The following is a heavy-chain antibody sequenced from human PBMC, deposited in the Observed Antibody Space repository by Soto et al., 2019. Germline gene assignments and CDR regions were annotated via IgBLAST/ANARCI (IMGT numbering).Heavy chain of an antibody. V-gene: IGHV3-23*01. CDR3: AKDGTTSGQHYYAMDV. CDR2: IGGAGDT. D-gene: IGHD1-1*01. J-gene: IGHJ6*02. CDR1: SATFGDYV. Sequence: GGFLGLRCGASSATFGDYVMNWVRQGPGKGLEWVSTIGGAGDTYYADSVKGRFTISRDTSRNTLFLQMNSLRAEDTALYFCAKDGTTSGQHYYAMDVWGQGTTFTVSS.